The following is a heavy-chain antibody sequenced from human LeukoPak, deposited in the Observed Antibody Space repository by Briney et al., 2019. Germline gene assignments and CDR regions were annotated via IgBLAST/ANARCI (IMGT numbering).Heavy chain of an antibody. D-gene: IGHD3-22*01. Sequence: PSETLSLTCTVSGGSISSSSYYWGWIRQPPGKGLEWIGSIYYSGSTYYNPSLKSRVTISVDTSKNQFSLKLSSVTAADTAVYYCARDRASYYYDSSGYSDAFDIWGQGTMVTVSS. CDR1: GGSISSSSYY. V-gene: IGHV4-39*07. CDR2: IYYSGST. CDR3: ARDRASYYYDSSGYSDAFDI. J-gene: IGHJ3*02.